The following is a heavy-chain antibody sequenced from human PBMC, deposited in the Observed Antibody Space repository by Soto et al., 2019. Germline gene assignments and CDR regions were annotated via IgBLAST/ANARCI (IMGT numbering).Heavy chain of an antibody. D-gene: IGHD3-10*01. CDR2: ISGYNGNT. CDR3: ARGLTRFGESTDPCDV. CDR1: GYEFDNYG. V-gene: IGHV1-18*01. J-gene: IGHJ3*01. Sequence: QVQLVQSGAEVKNPGASVTVSCKASGYEFDNYGISWVRQAPGQGREWMGWISGYNGNTNSAENFHGRVTMTRDTSTRIAYMELKSLRSDDTAVYYCARGLTRFGESTDPCDVWGQGTMVTVSS.